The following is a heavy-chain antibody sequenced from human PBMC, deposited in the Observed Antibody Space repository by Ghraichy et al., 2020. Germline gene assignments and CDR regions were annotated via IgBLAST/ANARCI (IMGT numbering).Heavy chain of an antibody. J-gene: IGHJ4*02. CDR2: TYYRSKWYN. Sequence: SQTLSLTCGISGDSVSSSSAAWSWIRPSPSRGLEWLGRTYYRSKWYNDYAVSVKSRITISPDTSKNQFSLQLNSVTPEDTAVYYCTRGRDGYINYWGQGTLVTVSS. CDR3: TRGRDGYINY. V-gene: IGHV6-1*01. CDR1: GDSVSSSSAA. D-gene: IGHD5-24*01.